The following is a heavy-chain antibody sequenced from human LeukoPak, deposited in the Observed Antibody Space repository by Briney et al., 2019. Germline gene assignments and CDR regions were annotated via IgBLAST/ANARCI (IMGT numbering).Heavy chain of an antibody. CDR3: ARGLAPATFDY. Sequence: SETLSLTCAVYGGSFSGYYWSWIRQPPGKGLEWIGEINHSGSTNYNPSLKSRVTISVDTSKNQFSLKLSSVTAADTAVYYCARGLAPATFDYWGQGTLVTVSS. CDR2: INHSGST. V-gene: IGHV4-34*01. J-gene: IGHJ4*02. D-gene: IGHD6-25*01. CDR1: GGSFSGYY.